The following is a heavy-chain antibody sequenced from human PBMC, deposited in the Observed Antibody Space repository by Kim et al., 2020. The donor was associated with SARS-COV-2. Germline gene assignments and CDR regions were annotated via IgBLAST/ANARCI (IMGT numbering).Heavy chain of an antibody. CDR3: ARSTYDLSAFDI. Sequence: YYSTSLKTRLTISKDTSKNQVVLTMTNMDPVDTATYYCARSTYDLSAFDIWGQGTMVTVSS. D-gene: IGHD3-3*01. J-gene: IGHJ3*02. V-gene: IGHV2-70*01.